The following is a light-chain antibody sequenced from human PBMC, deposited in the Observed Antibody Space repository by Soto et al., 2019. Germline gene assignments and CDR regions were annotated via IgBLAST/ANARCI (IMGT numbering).Light chain of an antibody. CDR2: EV. CDR1: SSDVGGYNY. CDR3: TSYTTSSTHWV. J-gene: IGLJ3*02. Sequence: QSVLTQPASVSGSPGQSITISCTGTSSDVGGYNYVSWYQQHPGKAPKLMIYEVSNRFSGSKSGNTASLTISGLQAEDEADYYCTSYTTSSTHWVFGGGTQLTVL. V-gene: IGLV2-14*01.